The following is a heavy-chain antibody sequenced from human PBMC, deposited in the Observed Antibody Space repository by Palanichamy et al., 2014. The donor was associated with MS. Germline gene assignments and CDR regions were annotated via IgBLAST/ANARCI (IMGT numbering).Heavy chain of an antibody. V-gene: IGHV1-69*01. Sequence: QVQLVQSGAEVKKPGSSVKVSCKASGGTFSNYRISWVRQAPGQGLEWMGGIMPRFGTPNHAQKFQGRLTISADESTSAAYMELNNLKSDDTAVYYCAVLPPDYYGSGSLNEMDVWGQGTTITVSS. D-gene: IGHD3-10*01. CDR3: AVLPPDYYGSGSLNEMDV. CDR1: GGTFSNYR. CDR2: IMPRFGTP. J-gene: IGHJ6*02.